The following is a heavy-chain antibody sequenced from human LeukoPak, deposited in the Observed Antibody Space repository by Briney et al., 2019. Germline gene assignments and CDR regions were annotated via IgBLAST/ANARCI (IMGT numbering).Heavy chain of an antibody. V-gene: IGHV3-23*01. CDR3: ARDKVVGATLFDY. Sequence: GGSLRLSCEASGFTFGTYGMTWVRHAPGKGLEWVSGITGSSTWTYYADSVRGRFTISRDNSKNTLHLQMNNLRAEDTAVYYCARDKVVGATLFDYWGQGTLVTVSS. CDR2: ITGSSTWT. CDR1: GFTFGTYG. D-gene: IGHD1-26*01. J-gene: IGHJ4*02.